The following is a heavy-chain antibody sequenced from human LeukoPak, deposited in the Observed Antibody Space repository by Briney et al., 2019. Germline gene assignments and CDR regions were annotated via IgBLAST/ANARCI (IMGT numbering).Heavy chain of an antibody. CDR2: INHSGST. V-gene: IGHV4-34*01. D-gene: IGHD3-22*01. CDR3: ARTSYYYDSSGYRQGAFDI. Sequence: SETLSLTCAVYGGSFSGYYWSWIRQPPGKGLEWIGEINHSGSTNYNPSLKSRVSISLNMSKTQFSLKLSSVTAADTAVYFCARTSYYYDSSGYRQGAFDIWGQGTMVTVSS. CDR1: GGSFSGYY. J-gene: IGHJ3*02.